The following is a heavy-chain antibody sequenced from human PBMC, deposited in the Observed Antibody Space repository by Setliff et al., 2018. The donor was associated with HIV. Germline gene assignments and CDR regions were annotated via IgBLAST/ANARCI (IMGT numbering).Heavy chain of an antibody. CDR2: IYHSEYT. CDR1: GGSISSSSYY. Sequence: SETLSLTCTVSGGSISSSSYYWGWVRQPPGKGLEWIGEIYHSEYTNYNPSLKSRVSMSVDKSKNQFSLKLTSVTAADMGVYYCARGRKKTLAVSGTRYFDFWGQGTLVTVSS. D-gene: IGHD6-19*01. J-gene: IGHJ4*02. V-gene: IGHV4-39*07. CDR3: ARGRKKTLAVSGTRYFDF.